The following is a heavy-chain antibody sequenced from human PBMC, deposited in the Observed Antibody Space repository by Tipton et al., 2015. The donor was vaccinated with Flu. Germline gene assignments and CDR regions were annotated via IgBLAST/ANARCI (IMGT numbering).Heavy chain of an antibody. Sequence: SLRLSCAASEFTFSDYWMHWVRQAPGKGLVWVAHISEDGSATDYVDYVKGRFTISRDNAKKTLFLQMNGLGVEDTAVYYCATALSRSDFWGQGTLVTVSS. CDR3: ATALSRSDF. CDR1: EFTFSDYW. D-gene: IGHD4-17*01. V-gene: IGHV3-74*01. CDR2: ISEDGSAT. J-gene: IGHJ4*02.